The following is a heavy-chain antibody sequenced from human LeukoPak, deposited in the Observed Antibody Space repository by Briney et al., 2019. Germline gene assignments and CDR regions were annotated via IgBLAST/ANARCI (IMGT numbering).Heavy chain of an antibody. J-gene: IGHJ4*02. Sequence: PGGSLRLSCVISGFTFSSYAMSWVRQAPGKGLEWVGRIKSKTDGGTTDYAAPVKGRFTISRDDSKNTLYLQMNSLKTEDTAVYYCTTDHPGGHWGQGTLVTVSS. V-gene: IGHV3-15*01. CDR1: GFTFSSYA. CDR3: TTDHPGGH. D-gene: IGHD3-16*01. CDR2: IKSKTDGGTT.